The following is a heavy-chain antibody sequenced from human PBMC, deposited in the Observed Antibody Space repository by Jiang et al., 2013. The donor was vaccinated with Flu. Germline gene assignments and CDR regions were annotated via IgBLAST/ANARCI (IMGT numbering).Heavy chain of an antibody. CDR3: ARDRGYCSGGNCYLTV. J-gene: IGHJ4*02. CDR1: GYTFTNYG. D-gene: IGHD2-15*01. V-gene: IGHV1-18*01. Sequence: GAEVKKPWASVKVSCKASGYTFTNYGISWVRQAPGQGLEWMGWISTYNGNTNYAQKLQDRVTLTTDTSTSTAYMELRSLRSDDTAVYFCARDRGYCSGGNCYLTVWGQGTLVTVSS. CDR2: ISTYNGNT.